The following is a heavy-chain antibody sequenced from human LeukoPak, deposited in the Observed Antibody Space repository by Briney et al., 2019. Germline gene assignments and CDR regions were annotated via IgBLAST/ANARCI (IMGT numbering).Heavy chain of an antibody. CDR2: INHSGST. CDR1: GGSFSGYY. Sequence: PSETLSLTCAVYGGSFSGYYWSWIRQPPGKGREWIGEINHSGSTNYNPSLKSRVTISVDTSKNQFSLKLSSVTAADTAVYYCARLLGCSSTSCYYNYYYYYMDVWGKGTTVTVSS. J-gene: IGHJ6*03. CDR3: ARLLGCSSTSCYYNYYYYYMDV. V-gene: IGHV4-34*01. D-gene: IGHD2-2*01.